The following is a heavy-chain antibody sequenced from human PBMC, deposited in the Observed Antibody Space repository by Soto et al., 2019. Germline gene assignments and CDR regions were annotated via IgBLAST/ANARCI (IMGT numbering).Heavy chain of an antibody. D-gene: IGHD6-6*01. CDR1: GGSIRTYY. J-gene: IGHJ6*02. V-gene: IGHV4-59*01. CDR3: ARDRAEGSSSTPAGGMDV. Sequence: ETLSLTCSVSGGSIRTYYWNWIRQPPGGGLEWIAYIHYSGVTNYSPSLRGRVSISIDRSNNEFSLKVSSVTAADTAVYYCARDRAEGSSSTPAGGMDVWGPGTTVTVSS. CDR2: IHYSGVT.